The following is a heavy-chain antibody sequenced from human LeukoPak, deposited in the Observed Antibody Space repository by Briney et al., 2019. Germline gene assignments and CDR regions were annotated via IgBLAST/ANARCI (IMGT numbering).Heavy chain of an antibody. D-gene: IGHD3-22*01. CDR3: ARGGSFRRTYYYDSSGYSWYFDL. Sequence: SETLSLTCTVSGGSISNYYWSWIRQPPGKGLEWIGYISYIGSTKYNPSLKSRVTISEDTSKNQFSLKLSSVTAADTAVYYCARGGSFRRTYYYDSSGYSWYFDLWGRGTLVTVSS. J-gene: IGHJ2*01. V-gene: IGHV4-59*12. CDR2: ISYIGST. CDR1: GGSISNYY.